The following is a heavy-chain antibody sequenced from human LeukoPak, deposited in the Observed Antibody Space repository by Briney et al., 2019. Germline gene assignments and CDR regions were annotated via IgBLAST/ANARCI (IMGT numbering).Heavy chain of an antibody. V-gene: IGHV4-59*08. Sequence: PSQTLSLTCTVSGGSISSYYWSWIRQPPGKGLEWIGYIYYSGSTNYNPSLKSRVTISVDTSKNQFSLKLSSVTAADTAVYYCARGFGGYSYGTPFYYGMDVWGQGTTVTVSS. D-gene: IGHD5-18*01. J-gene: IGHJ6*02. CDR2: IYYSGST. CDR1: GGSISSYY. CDR3: ARGFGGYSYGTPFYYGMDV.